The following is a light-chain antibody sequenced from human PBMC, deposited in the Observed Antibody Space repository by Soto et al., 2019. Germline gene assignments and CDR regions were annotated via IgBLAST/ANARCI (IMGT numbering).Light chain of an antibody. CDR1: QGIRND. V-gene: IGKV1-6*01. Sequence: AIQMTQSPSSLSASVGDRVTITCRASQGIRNDLGWYQQKPGQGPKLLISAASSLQSGVPSRFSGSGSGTDFTLTISTLQPEDFATYYCQQDYDYPYTFGQGTKLEI. CDR2: AAS. J-gene: IGKJ2*01. CDR3: QQDYDYPYT.